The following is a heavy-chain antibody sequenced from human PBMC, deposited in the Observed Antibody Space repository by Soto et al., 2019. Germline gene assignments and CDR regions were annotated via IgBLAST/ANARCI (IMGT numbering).Heavy chain of an antibody. J-gene: IGHJ4*02. V-gene: IGHV3-21*01. D-gene: IGHD2-15*01. CDR1: GFTFSSYS. Sequence: LRLSCAASGFTFSSYSMNWVRQAPGKGLEWVSSISSSSSYIYYADSVKGRFTISRDNAKNSLYLQMNSLRAEDTAVYYCAREYCSGGSCHFDYWGQGTLVTVSS. CDR2: ISSSSSYI. CDR3: AREYCSGGSCHFDY.